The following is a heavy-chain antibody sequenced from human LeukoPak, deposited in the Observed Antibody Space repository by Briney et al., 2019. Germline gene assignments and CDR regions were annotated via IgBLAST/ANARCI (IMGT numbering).Heavy chain of an antibody. CDR1: GYTLTNYG. D-gene: IGHD6-19*01. CDR3: ARAPSIAVAGDFDY. Sequence: ASVNVSCKPSGYTLTNYGIRWVRQAPGQGLEWMGWISAYNGNTNYAQKLQGRVTMTADTSTSTAYMELRSLRSDDTAVYYCARAPSIAVAGDFDYWGQGTLVTVSS. CDR2: ISAYNGNT. V-gene: IGHV1-18*01. J-gene: IGHJ4*02.